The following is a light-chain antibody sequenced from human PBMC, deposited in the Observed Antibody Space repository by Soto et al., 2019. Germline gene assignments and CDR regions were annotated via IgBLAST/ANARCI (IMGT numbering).Light chain of an antibody. CDR2: EVS. CDR1: SSDVGGYNY. Sequence: QSVLTQPASVSASPGQSITISCTGTSSDVGGYNYVAWYQQHPGKAPKLMIYEVSNRPSGVSNRFSGSKSGNTASLTISGLQAEDEADYYCSSYTSSSTYVFGTGTKLTVL. CDR3: SSYTSSSTYV. V-gene: IGLV2-14*01. J-gene: IGLJ1*01.